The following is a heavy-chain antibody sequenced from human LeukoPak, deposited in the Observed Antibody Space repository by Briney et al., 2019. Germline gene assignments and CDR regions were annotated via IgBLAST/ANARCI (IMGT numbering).Heavy chain of an antibody. CDR1: GFTFSSYG. J-gene: IGHJ4*02. V-gene: IGHV3-30*02. Sequence: GGSLRLSCAASGFTFSSYGMHWVRQAPGKGLEWVAFIRYDGSNKYYAESVKGRLTISRDNSKNTLYPQMNSLRAEDTAVYYCAKDLREGHYDSSGTFDYWGQGTLVTVSS. D-gene: IGHD3-22*01. CDR3: AKDLREGHYDSSGTFDY. CDR2: IRYDGSNK.